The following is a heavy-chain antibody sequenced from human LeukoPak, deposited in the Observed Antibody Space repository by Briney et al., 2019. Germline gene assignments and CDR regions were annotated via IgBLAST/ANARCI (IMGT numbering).Heavy chain of an antibody. CDR3: ASIWGSGWQKNDY. CDR1: GFTFSSYE. D-gene: IGHD6-19*01. V-gene: IGHV3-48*03. CDR2: ISSSGSTI. J-gene: IGHJ4*02. Sequence: PGGSLRLSCAASGFTFSSYEMNWVRQAPGKGLEWVSYISSSGSTIYYADSVKGRFTISRDNAKNSLYLQMNSLRAEDTAVYYCASIWGSGWQKNDYWGQGTLVTVSS.